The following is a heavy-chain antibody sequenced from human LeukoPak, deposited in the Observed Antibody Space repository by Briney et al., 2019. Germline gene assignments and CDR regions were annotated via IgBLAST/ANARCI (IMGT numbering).Heavy chain of an antibody. CDR2: IKQDGSEK. D-gene: IGHD6-6*01. CDR3: ARETEQLVYYYYYMDV. Sequence: GGSLRLSCAASGFTFSSYWMSWVRQAPGKGLEWVANIKQDGSEKYYVDSVKGRFTISRDNAKNSLYLQMNSLRAEDTAVYYCARETEQLVYYYYYMDVWGKGTTVTVSS. CDR1: GFTFSSYW. J-gene: IGHJ6*03. V-gene: IGHV3-7*01.